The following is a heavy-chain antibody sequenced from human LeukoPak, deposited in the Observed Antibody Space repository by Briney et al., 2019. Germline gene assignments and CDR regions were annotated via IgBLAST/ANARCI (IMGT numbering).Heavy chain of an antibody. CDR3: ASTISCLL. CDR2: INDDGSST. Sequence: PGGSLRLSCAASGITFSSYWMHWVRQAPGKGLVWVSRINDDGSSTTYADSVKGRFTISRDNTKNMLYLEMKSLRVEDTAVYYCASTISCLLWGQGTLVTVSS. CDR1: GITFSSYW. V-gene: IGHV3-74*01. D-gene: IGHD2-15*01. J-gene: IGHJ4*02.